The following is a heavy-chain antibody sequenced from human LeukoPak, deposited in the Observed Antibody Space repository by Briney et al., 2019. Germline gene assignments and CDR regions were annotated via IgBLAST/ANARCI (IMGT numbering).Heavy chain of an antibody. Sequence: GGSLRLSCAASGFTFNNYAMTWVRQAPGKGLEWVSGISGGGGGTYHADSVKGRFIISRDNSKNMLYLQMNSLRAEDTAVYYCGRVGGRSKAAKGDDFDIWGQGTMVTVSS. CDR1: GFTFNNYA. V-gene: IGHV3-23*01. CDR2: ISGGGGGT. D-gene: IGHD6-6*01. J-gene: IGHJ3*02. CDR3: GRVGGRSKAAKGDDFDI.